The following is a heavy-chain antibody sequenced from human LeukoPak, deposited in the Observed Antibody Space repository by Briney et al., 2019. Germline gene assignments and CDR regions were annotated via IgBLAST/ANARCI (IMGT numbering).Heavy chain of an antibody. Sequence: SETLSLTCAVYGGSFSGYYWSWIRQPPGKGLEWIGEINHSGSTNYNPSLKSRVTISVDTSKNQFSLKLSSVTAADTAVYYCARAVQYCSSTSCYARYFQHWGQGTLVTVSS. V-gene: IGHV4-34*01. CDR2: INHSGST. D-gene: IGHD2-2*01. J-gene: IGHJ1*01. CDR3: ARAVQYCSSTSCYARYFQH. CDR1: GGSFSGYY.